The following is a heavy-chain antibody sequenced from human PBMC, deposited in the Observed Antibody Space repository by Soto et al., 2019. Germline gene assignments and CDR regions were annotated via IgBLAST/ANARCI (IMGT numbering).Heavy chain of an antibody. CDR2: IFYSGST. V-gene: IGHV4-31*03. CDR3: ARAPGDYFDY. Sequence: PSETLSLTCTVSGGSISSGGYYWSWIRQHPGKGLEWIGYIFYSGSTYYNPSLKSRVTISVDTSKNQSSLKLSSVTAADTAVYYCARAPGDYFDYWGQGTLVTVSS. CDR1: GGSISSGGYY. J-gene: IGHJ4*02.